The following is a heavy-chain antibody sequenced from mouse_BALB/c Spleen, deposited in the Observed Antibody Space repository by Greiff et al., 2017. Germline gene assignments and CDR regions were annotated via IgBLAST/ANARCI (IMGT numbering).Heavy chain of an antibody. CDR3: AITTEGFAY. J-gene: IGHJ3*01. V-gene: IGHV3-6*02. CDR1: GYSITSGYY. CDR2: ISYDGSN. D-gene: IGHD1-1*01. Sequence: EVKLQESGPGLVKPSQSLSLTCSVTGYSITSGYYWNWIRQFPGNKLEWMGYISYDGSNNYNPSLKNRISITRDTSKNQFFLKLNSVTTEDTATYYCAITTEGFAYWGQGTLVTVSA.